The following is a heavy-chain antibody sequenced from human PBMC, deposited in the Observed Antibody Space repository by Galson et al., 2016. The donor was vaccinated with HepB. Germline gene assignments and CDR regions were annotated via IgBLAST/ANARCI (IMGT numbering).Heavy chain of an antibody. V-gene: IGHV3-15*01. CDR1: GFSFTSVW. CDR3: TTDPPGPYYYETSGYYRTSDY. J-gene: IGHJ4*02. Sequence: SLRLSCAGSGFSFTSVWMSWVRQAPGKGLEWVGRIKIFFDVETKDYAKPGRGGLPIKRIKTKNTLYLKMNSLKIEDTAIYYCTTDPPGPYYYETSGYYRTSDYWGQGTLVTVSS. CDR2: IKIFFDVETK. D-gene: IGHD3-22*01.